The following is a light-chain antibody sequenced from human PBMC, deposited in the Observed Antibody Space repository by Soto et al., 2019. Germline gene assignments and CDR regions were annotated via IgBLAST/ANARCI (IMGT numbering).Light chain of an antibody. J-gene: IGKJ1*01. CDR2: AAS. V-gene: IGKV1-39*01. CDR3: QQSYSRVT. CDR1: QSISSW. Sequence: DIQMTQSPSTLSASVGDRVTITCRASQSISSWLAWYQQIPGKAPKLLIYAASRFQSGVPSRFSASGSGTEFTLTISSLHPDDFASYYCQQSYSRVTFGQGTKVDI.